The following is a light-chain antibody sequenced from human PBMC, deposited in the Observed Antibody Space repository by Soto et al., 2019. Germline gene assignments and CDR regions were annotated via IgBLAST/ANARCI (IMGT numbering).Light chain of an antibody. CDR1: SSDVGGYDY. J-gene: IGLJ1*01. V-gene: IGLV2-14*01. CDR3: SSYSTTSTLV. CDR2: EVN. Sequence: QSALTQPASVSGSPGQSVTISSTGASSDVGGYDYVSWYQQHPGKAPKLILYEVNNRPSGVSNHFSGSKSGNTASLIISGLQADDEADYDCSSYSTTSTLVFGSGTKLTVL.